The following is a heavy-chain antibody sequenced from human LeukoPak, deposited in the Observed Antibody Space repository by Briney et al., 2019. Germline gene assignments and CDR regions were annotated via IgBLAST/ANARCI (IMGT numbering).Heavy chain of an antibody. CDR3: ARGRGIAARRASNYFDY. V-gene: IGHV4-34*01. CDR1: GGSFSGYY. CDR2: INHSGST. D-gene: IGHD6-6*01. J-gene: IGHJ4*02. Sequence: SETLSLTCAVYGGSFSGYYWSWIRQPPGKGLEWIGEINHSGSTNYNPSLKSRVTISVDTSKNQFSLKLSSVTAAGTAVYYCARGRGIAARRASNYFDYWGQGTLVTVSS.